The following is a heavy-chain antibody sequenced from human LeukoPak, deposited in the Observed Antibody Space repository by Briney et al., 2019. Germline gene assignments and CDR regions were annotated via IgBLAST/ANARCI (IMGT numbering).Heavy chain of an antibody. CDR2: ISSSSSYI. J-gene: IGHJ4*02. Sequence: GGSLRLSCAASGFTFSSYSMNWVRQAPGKGLEWVSSISSSSSYIYYADSVKGRFTISRDNAKNSLYLQMNSLRAEDTAVYYCARDNLGIYYFDYWGQGTLVTVSS. V-gene: IGHV3-21*01. CDR3: ARDNLGIYYFDY. D-gene: IGHD7-27*01. CDR1: GFTFSSYS.